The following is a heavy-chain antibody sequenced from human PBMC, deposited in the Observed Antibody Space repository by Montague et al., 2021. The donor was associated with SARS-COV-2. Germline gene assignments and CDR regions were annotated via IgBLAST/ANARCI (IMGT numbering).Heavy chain of an antibody. J-gene: IGHJ4*02. V-gene: IGHV4-34*01. CDR3: ARGLIDITMMVVVFTGASLYFDY. Sequence: SETLSLTCGVSGGSLSGYRWSWIRQPPGKGLELIGEIGPSGSTNYNPSLKSRVIISLDTSKNQFSLKLSSVTAADTAVYYCARGLIDITMMVVVFTGASLYFDYWGQGILVTVSS. CDR2: IGPSGST. CDR1: GGSLSGYR. D-gene: IGHD3-22*01.